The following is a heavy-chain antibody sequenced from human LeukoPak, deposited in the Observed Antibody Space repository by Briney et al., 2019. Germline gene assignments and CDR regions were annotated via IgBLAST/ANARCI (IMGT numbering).Heavy chain of an antibody. Sequence: PGGSLRLSCAASGFTLNTYWMHWVRQAPGTGLVWVSRINGDGSSTTYADSVKGRFTISRDNAKNTLYLQMNSLRAEDTAVYYCARGLAARGATMDVWGKGTTVTVSS. J-gene: IGHJ6*03. V-gene: IGHV3-74*01. CDR1: GFTLNTYW. CDR3: ARGLAARGATMDV. CDR2: INGDGSST. D-gene: IGHD5-12*01.